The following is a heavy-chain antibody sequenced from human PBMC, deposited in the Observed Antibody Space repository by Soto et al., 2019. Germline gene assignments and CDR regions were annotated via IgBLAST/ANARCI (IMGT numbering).Heavy chain of an antibody. CDR2: ISYDGSNK. D-gene: IGHD5-12*01. Sequence: ESGGGVVQPGRSLRLSCAASGFTFSSYGMHWVRQAPGKGLEWVAVISYDGSNKYYADSVKGRFTISRDNSKNTLYLQMNSLRAEDTAVYYCAKSMVELRSTYFDYWGQGTLVTVSS. V-gene: IGHV3-30*18. CDR1: GFTFSSYG. CDR3: AKSMVELRSTYFDY. J-gene: IGHJ4*02.